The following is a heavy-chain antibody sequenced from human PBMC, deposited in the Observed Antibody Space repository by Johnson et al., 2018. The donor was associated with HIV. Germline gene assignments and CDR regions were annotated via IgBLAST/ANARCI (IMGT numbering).Heavy chain of an antibody. CDR1: GFTFSSYA. D-gene: IGHD1-26*01. J-gene: IGHJ3*02. CDR3: ATFGGGSFHAVDI. V-gene: IGHV3-30-3*01. CDR2: ISYDGSNK. Sequence: QVQLVESGGGVVQPGRSLRLSCAASGFTFSSYAMHWVRQAPGKGLEWVAVISYDGSNKYYADSVKGRFTISRDNSKNTLYLQMNSLRAEDTAVYYCATFGGGSFHAVDIWGQGTMVTVSS.